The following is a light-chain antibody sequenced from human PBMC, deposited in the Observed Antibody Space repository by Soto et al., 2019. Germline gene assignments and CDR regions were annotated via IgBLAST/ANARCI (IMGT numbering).Light chain of an antibody. V-gene: IGLV7-43*01. J-gene: IGLJ3*02. CDR1: TGAATTTYY. CDR3: LLYYSDARV. Sequence: QAVVTQEPSLTVSPGGTVTLTCASSTGAATTTYYPNWFQQKPGQAPRALIYDTSNRHSWTPARFSGSLLGGKAALTLSGVQPEDEADYYCLLYYSDARVFCGGTKVTVL. CDR2: DTS.